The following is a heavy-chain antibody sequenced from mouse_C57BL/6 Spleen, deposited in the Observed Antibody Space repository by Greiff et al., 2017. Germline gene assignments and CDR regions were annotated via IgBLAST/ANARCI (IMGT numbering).Heavy chain of an antibody. Sequence: QVQLQQPGAELVKPGASVKLSCKASGYTFTSYWMHWVKQRPGQGLEWIGMIHPNSGSTNYNEKFKSKATLTVDKSSSTAYMQLSSLTSEDSAVYYCAREKGTTVVATDWYFDVWGTGTTVTVSS. J-gene: IGHJ1*03. CDR3: AREKGTTVVATDWYFDV. CDR2: IHPNSGST. V-gene: IGHV1-64*01. CDR1: GYTFTSYW. D-gene: IGHD1-1*01.